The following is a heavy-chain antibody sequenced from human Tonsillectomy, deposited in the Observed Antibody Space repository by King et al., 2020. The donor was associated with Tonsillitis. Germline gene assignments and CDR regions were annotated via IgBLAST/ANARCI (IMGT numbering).Heavy chain of an antibody. CDR3: GRYCSTTSCYHYGDAFDI. CDR1: GGSFSGFY. J-gene: IGHJ3*02. Sequence: VQLQQWGAGLLKPSETLSLTCGVYGGSFSGFYWSWIRQPPGKGLEWIGEINHRGSTNYNPSLKSRVTISVDTSKNQFSLRLSSVTAADTAVYYCGRYCSTTSCYHYGDAFDIWGQGTMVTVSS. V-gene: IGHV4-34*01. CDR2: INHRGST. D-gene: IGHD2-2*01.